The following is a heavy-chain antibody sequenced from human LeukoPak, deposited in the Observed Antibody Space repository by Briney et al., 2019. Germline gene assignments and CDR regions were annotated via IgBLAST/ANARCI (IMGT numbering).Heavy chain of an antibody. Sequence: SETLSLTCTVSGGSISSSSYYWGWIRQPPGKGLEWIGSIYYSGSTYYNPSLKSRVTISVDTSKNQFSLKLSSVTAADTAVYYCARHDYGGHDDLTPSDYWGQGTLVTVSS. D-gene: IGHD4-23*01. J-gene: IGHJ4*02. CDR2: IYYSGST. CDR1: GGSISSSSYY. V-gene: IGHV4-39*01. CDR3: ARHDYGGHDDLTPSDY.